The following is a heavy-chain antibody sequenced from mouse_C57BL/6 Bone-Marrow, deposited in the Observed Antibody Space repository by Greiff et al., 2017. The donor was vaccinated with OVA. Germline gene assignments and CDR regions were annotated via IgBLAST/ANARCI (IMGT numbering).Heavy chain of an antibody. CDR3: ARHVYYYCSSYVYYWYFDV. D-gene: IGHD1-1*01. Sequence: EVKLVESGGDLVKPGGSLKLSCAASGFTFSSYGMSWVRQTPDKRLEWVATISSGGSYTYYPDSVKGRFTITRDNAKNTLYLQMSSLTSEDTAMYYCARHVYYYCSSYVYYWYFDVWGTGTTVTVSS. V-gene: IGHV5-6*01. CDR2: ISSGGSYT. CDR1: GFTFSSYG. J-gene: IGHJ1*03.